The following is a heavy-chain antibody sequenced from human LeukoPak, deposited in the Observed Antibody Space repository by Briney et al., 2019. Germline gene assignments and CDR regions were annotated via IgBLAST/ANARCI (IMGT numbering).Heavy chain of an antibody. Sequence: GGSLRLSCAASRFTFSSYGMSWVRQAPGKGLEWVSSISSSSSYIYYADSVKGRFTISRDNAKNSLYLQMNSLRAEDTAVYYCARGWRIDYWGQGTLVTVSS. CDR3: ARGWRIDY. CDR2: ISSSSSYI. CDR1: RFTFSSYG. J-gene: IGHJ4*02. D-gene: IGHD5-24*01. V-gene: IGHV3-21*01.